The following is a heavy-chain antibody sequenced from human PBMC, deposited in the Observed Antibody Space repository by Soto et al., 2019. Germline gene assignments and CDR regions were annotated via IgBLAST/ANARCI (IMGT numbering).Heavy chain of an antibody. CDR1: GFTFSSYA. V-gene: IGHV3-30-3*01. D-gene: IGHD6-19*01. Sequence: QVQLVESGGGVVQPGRSLRLSCAASGFTFSSYAMHWVRQAPGKGLEWVAVISYDGSNKYYADSVKGRFTISRDNSKTXSLQMNSLRAEDTAVYYCVRDKSPYSSGWHNRHFDYWGQGTLVTVSS. CDR3: VRDKSPYSSGWHNRHFDY. CDR2: ISYDGSNK. J-gene: IGHJ4*02.